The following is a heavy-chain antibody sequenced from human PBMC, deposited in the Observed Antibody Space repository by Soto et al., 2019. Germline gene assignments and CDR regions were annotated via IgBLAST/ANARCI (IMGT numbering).Heavy chain of an antibody. J-gene: IGHJ4*02. Sequence: ASVKVSCKASGYTFASYAMHWVRQAPGQRLEWMGWINAGNGNTKYSQKFQGRVTITRDTSASTAYMELSSLRSEDTAVYYCARGRIRHSSSWYYFDYWGQGTLVTVSS. V-gene: IGHV1-3*01. CDR3: ARGRIRHSSSWYYFDY. CDR1: GYTFASYA. CDR2: INAGNGNT. D-gene: IGHD6-13*01.